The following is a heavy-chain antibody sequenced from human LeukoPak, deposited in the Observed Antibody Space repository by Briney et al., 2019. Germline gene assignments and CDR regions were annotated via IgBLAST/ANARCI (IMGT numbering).Heavy chain of an antibody. Sequence: ASVKVSCKASGYTFTSYDINWVRQATGQGLEWIGWMNPNSGNTGYAQKFQGRVTMTRNTSISTAYMELSSLRSEDTAVCYCARGSACSSTSCYLDDWFDPWGQGTLVTVSS. J-gene: IGHJ5*02. D-gene: IGHD2-2*01. V-gene: IGHV1-8*01. CDR2: MNPNSGNT. CDR1: GYTFTSYD. CDR3: ARGSACSSTSCYLDDWFDP.